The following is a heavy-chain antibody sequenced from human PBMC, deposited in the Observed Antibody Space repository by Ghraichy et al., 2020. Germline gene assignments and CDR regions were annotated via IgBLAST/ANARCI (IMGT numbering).Heavy chain of an antibody. Sequence: SETLSLTCAVYGGSFSGYYWSWIRQPPGKGLEWIGEINHSGSTNYNPSLKSRVTISVDTSKNQFSLKLSSVTAADTAVYYCARGGCSGGSCYSRARGSWFDPWGQGTLVTVSS. J-gene: IGHJ5*02. CDR2: INHSGST. CDR1: GGSFSGYY. CDR3: ARGGCSGGSCYSRARGSWFDP. V-gene: IGHV4-34*01. D-gene: IGHD2-15*01.